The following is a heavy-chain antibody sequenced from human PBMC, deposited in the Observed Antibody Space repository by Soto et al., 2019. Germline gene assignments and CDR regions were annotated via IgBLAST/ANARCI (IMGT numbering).Heavy chain of an antibody. Sequence: TLCLTCAVSGGSISRGGCSWSWIRQSPGKGLEWIVYIYHSGTTYSNPSLKSRVTISVDRSKNPFSLKLSSVTAADTALYYCPSSFYGDSFDYWGQGPLVTVS. D-gene: IGHD4-17*01. V-gene: IGHV4-30-2*06. CDR2: IYHSGTT. CDR3: PSSFYGDSFDY. J-gene: IGHJ4*02. CDR1: GGSISRGGCS.